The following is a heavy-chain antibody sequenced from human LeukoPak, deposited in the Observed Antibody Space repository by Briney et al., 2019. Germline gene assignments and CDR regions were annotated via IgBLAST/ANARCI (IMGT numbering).Heavy chain of an antibody. Sequence: GGSLRLSCAASGFTFSSYEMNWVRQAPGKGLEWVSYISSSGSTIYYADSVKGRFTISRDNAKNSLYLQMNSLRAEDTAVHYCARDTGGIVVVSDDAFDIWGQGTMVTVSS. CDR3: ARDTGGIVVVSDDAFDI. CDR2: ISSSGSTI. J-gene: IGHJ3*02. D-gene: IGHD3-22*01. CDR1: GFTFSSYE. V-gene: IGHV3-48*03.